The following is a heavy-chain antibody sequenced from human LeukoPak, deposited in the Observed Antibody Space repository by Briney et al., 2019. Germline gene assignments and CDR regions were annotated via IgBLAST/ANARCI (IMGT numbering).Heavy chain of an antibody. Sequence: QPGGPLRLSCAASEFTFSSYAMSWVRQAPGKGLEWVSAISGSGVSTYYADSVKGRFTISRDNSKNTLYLQMNSLRAEDTAVYYCAKDYGGNFGDYWGQGTLVTVSS. CDR3: AKDYGGNFGDY. V-gene: IGHV3-23*01. J-gene: IGHJ4*02. D-gene: IGHD4-23*01. CDR2: ISGSGVST. CDR1: EFTFSSYA.